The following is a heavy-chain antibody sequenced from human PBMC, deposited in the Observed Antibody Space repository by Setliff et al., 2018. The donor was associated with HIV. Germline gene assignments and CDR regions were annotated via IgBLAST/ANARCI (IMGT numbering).Heavy chain of an antibody. J-gene: IGHJ4*02. CDR2: FYYSGST. D-gene: IGHD5-12*01. V-gene: IGHV4-39*01. Sequence: PSETLSLTCTVSGGSISTYYWVWIRQPPGKELEWIGSFYYSGSTYYSPSLRSRVTISVDTSKNQFSLNLNSVTAADTAVYYCARLGAEDFSDYDWVDYWGQGTLVTVSS. CDR3: ARLGAEDFSDYDWVDY. CDR1: GGSISTYY.